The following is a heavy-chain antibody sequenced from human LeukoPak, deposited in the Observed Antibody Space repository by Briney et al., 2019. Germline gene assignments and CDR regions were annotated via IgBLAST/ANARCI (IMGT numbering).Heavy chain of an antibody. D-gene: IGHD6-25*01. V-gene: IGHV3-21*01. CDR3: ARDGSDNAFDI. Sequence: GGSLRLSCAASGFTFSSYSMNWVRQAPGKGLEWVSSISRSSGYIYYADSLKGRFTISRDNAKNSLYLQMNSLRAEDTAVYYCARDGSDNAFDIWGQGTMVTVSS. CDR1: GFTFSSYS. CDR2: ISRSSGYI. J-gene: IGHJ3*02.